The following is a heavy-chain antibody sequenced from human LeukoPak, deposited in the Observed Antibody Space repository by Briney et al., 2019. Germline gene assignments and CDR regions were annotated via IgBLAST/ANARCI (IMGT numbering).Heavy chain of an antibody. Sequence: PGRSLRLSCAASGFTFSSYGMHWVRQAPGKGLEWVAVISYDGSNKYYADSVKGRFTTSRDNSKNTLYLQMNSLRAEDTAVYYCAKEEWLGTFDYWGQGTLVTVSS. V-gene: IGHV3-30*18. CDR3: AKEEWLGTFDY. CDR2: ISYDGSNK. J-gene: IGHJ4*02. D-gene: IGHD6-19*01. CDR1: GFTFSSYG.